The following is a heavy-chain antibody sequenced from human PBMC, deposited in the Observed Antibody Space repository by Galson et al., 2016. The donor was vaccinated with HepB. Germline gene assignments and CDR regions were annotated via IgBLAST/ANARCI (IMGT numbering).Heavy chain of an antibody. J-gene: IGHJ4*02. Sequence: SLRLSCAASGFIFSNFGMHWVRQAPGKGLEWVALISYDGRKKYYADSVKGRFTISRDNSKNTYLQMNSLRAEDTAVYYCARDSSSQWELIHWGQGTLVTVSS. D-gene: IGHD1-26*01. V-gene: IGHV3-30*04. CDR1: GFIFSNFG. CDR2: ISYDGRKK. CDR3: ARDSSSQWELIH.